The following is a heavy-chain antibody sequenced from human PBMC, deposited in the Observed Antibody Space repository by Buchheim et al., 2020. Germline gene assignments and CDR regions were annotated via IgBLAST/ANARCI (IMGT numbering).Heavy chain of an antibody. V-gene: IGHV3-30*18. D-gene: IGHD1-26*01. CDR3: AKVPTSGSYSWYFDY. Sequence: QVQLVESGGGVVQPGRSLRLSCAASGFTFSSYGMHWVRQAPGQGLEWVAVISYDGSNKYYADSVKGRFTISRDNSKNTLYLQMNSLRAEDTAVYYCAKVPTSGSYSWYFDYWGQGTL. CDR2: ISYDGSNK. J-gene: IGHJ4*02. CDR1: GFTFSSYG.